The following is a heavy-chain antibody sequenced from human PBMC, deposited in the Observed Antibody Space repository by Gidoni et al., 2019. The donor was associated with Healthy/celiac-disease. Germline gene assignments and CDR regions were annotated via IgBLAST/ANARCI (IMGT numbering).Heavy chain of an antibody. CDR2: ISGSGGST. Sequence: EVQLLESGGGLVQPGGSLRLYCAASGFTFSSYAMSWVRQAPGKGLEWVSAISGSGGSTYYADSVKGRFTISRDNSKNTLYLQMNSLRAEDTAVYYCAKVPRLVIGSFDYWGQGTLVTVSS. D-gene: IGHD3-9*01. CDR3: AKVPRLVIGSFDY. J-gene: IGHJ4*02. CDR1: GFTFSSYA. V-gene: IGHV3-23*01.